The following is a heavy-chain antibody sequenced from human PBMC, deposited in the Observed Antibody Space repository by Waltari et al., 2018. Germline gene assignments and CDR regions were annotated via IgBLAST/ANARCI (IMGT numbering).Heavy chain of an antibody. V-gene: IGHV3-30*18. D-gene: IGHD1-26*01. J-gene: IGHJ5*02. CDR3: AKNGIVGATRNWFDP. CDR1: GFTFSSYG. CDR2: IWYDGSNK. Sequence: QVQLVESGGGVVQPGRSLRLSCAASGFTFSSYGMHWVRQAPGKGLEWVAVIWYDGSNKDYADSVKGRFTISRDNSKNTLYLQMNSLRAEDTAMYYCAKNGIVGATRNWFDPWGQGTLVTVSS.